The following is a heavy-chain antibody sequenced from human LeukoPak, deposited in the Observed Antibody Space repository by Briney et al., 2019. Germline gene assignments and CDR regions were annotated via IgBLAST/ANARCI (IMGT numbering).Heavy chain of an antibody. Sequence: GGSLRLSCAASGFTFSSYSMNWVRQAPGKGLEWVSSISSSSSYIYYADSVKGRFTISRDNAKNSLYLQMNSLRAEDTAVYYCAKGEWYHSGFDYWGQGTLVTVSS. D-gene: IGHD3-3*01. V-gene: IGHV3-21*04. CDR3: AKGEWYHSGFDY. CDR1: GFTFSSYS. CDR2: ISSSSSYI. J-gene: IGHJ4*02.